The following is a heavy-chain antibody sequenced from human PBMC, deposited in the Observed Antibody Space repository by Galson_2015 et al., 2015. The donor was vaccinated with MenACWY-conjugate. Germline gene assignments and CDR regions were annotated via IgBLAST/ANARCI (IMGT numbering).Heavy chain of an antibody. D-gene: IGHD3-16*01. CDR1: GFTFSRYW. CDR2: IKEDGSET. Sequence: SLRLSCAASGFTFSRYWMNWVRQVPGKGLERVASIKEDGSETYYVDSVRGRFTVSRDNAQDSLYLQMNSLRAEDTAVYYCVQLITRDFWGQGTLVTASS. CDR3: VQLITRDF. J-gene: IGHJ4*02. V-gene: IGHV3-7*03.